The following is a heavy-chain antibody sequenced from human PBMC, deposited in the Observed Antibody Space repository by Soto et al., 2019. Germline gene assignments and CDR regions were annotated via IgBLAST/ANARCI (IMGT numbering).Heavy chain of an antibody. V-gene: IGHV4-4*02. D-gene: IGHD1-26*01. CDR1: GGSISSSNW. J-gene: IGHJ4*02. CDR3: ARGSGRYSYRMDH. Sequence: SETLSLTCAVSGGSISSSNWWSWVRQPPGQGREWIGEIYHSGSTNYIAALTSRVTISVDKSKNQFSLKLSSVTAADTAVYYCARGSGRYSYRMDHWGQGTLVTVSS. CDR2: IYHSGST.